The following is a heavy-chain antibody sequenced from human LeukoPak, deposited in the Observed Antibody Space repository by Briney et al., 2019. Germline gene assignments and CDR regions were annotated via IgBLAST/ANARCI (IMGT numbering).Heavy chain of an antibody. CDR2: IYYSGST. J-gene: IGHJ4*02. CDR3: ASVDTAMVMYY. V-gene: IGHV4-59*01. D-gene: IGHD5-18*01. CDR1: GGPISSYY. Sequence: SETLSLTCTVSGGPISSYYWSWIRQPPGKGLEWIGYIYYSGSTNYNPSLKSRVTISVDTSKNQFSLKLSSVTAADTAVYYCASVDTAMVMYYWGQGTLVTVSS.